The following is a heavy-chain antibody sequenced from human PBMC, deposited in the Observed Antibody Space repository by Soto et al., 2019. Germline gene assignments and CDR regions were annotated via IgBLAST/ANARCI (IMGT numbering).Heavy chain of an antibody. J-gene: IGHJ6*02. V-gene: IGHV3-21*01. CDR3: ARDYCSGGSCPPYYYYGMDV. CDR2: ISSSSSYI. Sequence: EVQLVESGGGLVKPGGSLRLSCAASGFTFSSYSMNWVRQAPGKGLEWVSSISSSSSYIYYADSVKGRFTISRDNAKNSLYLQMNSLRAEDTAVYYCARDYCSGGSCPPYYYYGMDVWGQGTTVTVSS. D-gene: IGHD2-15*01. CDR1: GFTFSSYS.